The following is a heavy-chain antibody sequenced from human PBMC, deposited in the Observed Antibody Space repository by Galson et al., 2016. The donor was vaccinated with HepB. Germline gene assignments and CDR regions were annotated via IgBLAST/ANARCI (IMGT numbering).Heavy chain of an antibody. V-gene: IGHV3-20*01. J-gene: IGHJ2*01. CDR1: GFTFSNYW. CDR3: ARDSGVGVTWYLDL. Sequence: SLRLSCAASGFTFSNYWMSWVRQAPGKGLEWVSTINWNGGRTAYADSVKGRFTISRDNARNSLYLQMNSLRAEDTASYHCARDSGVGVTWYLDLWGRGTLGTVSS. CDR2: INWNGGRT. D-gene: IGHD1-26*01.